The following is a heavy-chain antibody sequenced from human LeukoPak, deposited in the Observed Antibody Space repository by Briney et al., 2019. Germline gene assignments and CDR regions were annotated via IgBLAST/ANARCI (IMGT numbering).Heavy chain of an antibody. J-gene: IGHJ3*01. Sequence: ASVKVSCKPSGGCFSPFTITWVRQAPAQGFEFMGGIIPLLGTGDYAQKFQGRVTMTTDESTNTAYMELSRLTSEDTAIYYWAKCTGTGAFDVWGQGTTVAVSS. V-gene: IGHV1-69*16. CDR2: IIPLLGTG. CDR3: AKCTGTGAFDV. CDR1: GGCFSPFT. D-gene: IGHD3-10*02.